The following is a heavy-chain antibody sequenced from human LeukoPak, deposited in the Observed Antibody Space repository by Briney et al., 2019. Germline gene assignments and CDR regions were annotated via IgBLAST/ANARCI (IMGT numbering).Heavy chain of an antibody. D-gene: IGHD3-22*01. V-gene: IGHV4-4*02. CDR1: GGSIITSNW. CDR2: IYHSGST. J-gene: IGHJ4*02. CDR3: ARQEYSGYGTFDY. Sequence: SGTLSLTCAVSGGSIITSNWWCWVRQPPGRGLEWIGVIYHSGSTNYNPSVKSRVTISVDKSKNTFSLKLNTVTAADTAVYYCARQEYSGYGTFDYWGRGTLVTVSS.